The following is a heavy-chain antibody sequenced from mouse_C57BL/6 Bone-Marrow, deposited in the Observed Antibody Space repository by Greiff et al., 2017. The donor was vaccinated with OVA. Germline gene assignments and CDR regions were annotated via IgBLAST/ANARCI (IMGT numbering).Heavy chain of an antibody. Sequence: QLQESGPGLVKPSQSLSLTCSVTGYSITSGYYWNWIRQFPGNKLEWMGYISYDGSNNYNPSLKNRISITRDTSKNQFFLKLNSVTTEDTATYYCARAYGSNWYFDVWGTGTTVTVSS. CDR2: ISYDGSN. J-gene: IGHJ1*03. CDR3: ARAYGSNWYFDV. CDR1: GYSITSGYY. V-gene: IGHV3-6*01. D-gene: IGHD1-1*01.